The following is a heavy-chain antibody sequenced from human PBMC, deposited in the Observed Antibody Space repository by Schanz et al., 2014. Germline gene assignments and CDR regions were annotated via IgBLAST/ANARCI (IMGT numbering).Heavy chain of an antibody. CDR1: GFSVGNKY. CDR3: AKDAPYPFDL. Sequence: EVHLVESGGGLVQPGGSLRLSCAASGFSVGNKYMNWVRQAPGKGLEWVSFIYIGGNTYYADSVKGRFTISRDNSKNTVYLQMNSLRAEDTAIYYCAKDAPYPFDLWGRGTLITVSS. J-gene: IGHJ2*01. V-gene: IGHV3-66*01. CDR2: IYIGGNT.